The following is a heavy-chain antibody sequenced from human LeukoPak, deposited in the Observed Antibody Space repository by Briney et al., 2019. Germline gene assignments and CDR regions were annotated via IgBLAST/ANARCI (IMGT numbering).Heavy chain of an antibody. V-gene: IGHV1-69*04. J-gene: IGHJ4*02. CDR1: GGTFSSYA. D-gene: IGHD3-10*01. CDR3: ARDPVVRGVIITFPDY. CDR2: XXXILGIA. Sequence: GASVKVSCKASGGTFSSYAISWVRQAPGQGLEWMGXXXXILGIANYAQKFQGRVTITADKSTSTAYMELSSLRSEDTAVYYCARDPVVRGVIITFPDYWGQGTLVTVSS.